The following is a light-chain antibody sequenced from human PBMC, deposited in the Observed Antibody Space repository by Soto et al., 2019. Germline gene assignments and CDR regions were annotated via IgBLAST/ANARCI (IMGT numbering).Light chain of an antibody. V-gene: IGLV2-14*03. CDR1: SSDVGGYNY. Sequence: QSVLTQPASVSGSPGQSITISCTGTSSDVGGYNYVSWYQQHPGKASKLMIYDVSNRPSGVSNRFSGFKSGNTASLTISGLHAEDEADYYCSSYTTSSTYVFGTGTKVTVL. J-gene: IGLJ1*01. CDR2: DVS. CDR3: SSYTTSSTYV.